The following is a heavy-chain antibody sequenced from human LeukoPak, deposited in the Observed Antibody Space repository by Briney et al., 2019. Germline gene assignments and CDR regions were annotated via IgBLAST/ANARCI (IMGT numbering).Heavy chain of an antibody. J-gene: IGHJ6*02. CDR3: ARGRRIVVVTADGMDV. V-gene: IGHV1-8*01. Sequence: ASVKVSFKASGYTFTVYDINWVRQATGQGLEWMGWMNPNSGNTGYAQKFQGRVTMTRNTSISTAYMELSSLRSEDTAVYYCARGRRIVVVTADGMDVWGQGTTVTVSS. CDR2: MNPNSGNT. D-gene: IGHD2-21*02. CDR1: GYTFTVYD.